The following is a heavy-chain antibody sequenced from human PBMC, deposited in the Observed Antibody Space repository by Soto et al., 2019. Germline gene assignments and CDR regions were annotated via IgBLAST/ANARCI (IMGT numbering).Heavy chain of an antibody. D-gene: IGHD6-13*01. J-gene: IGHJ4*02. CDR3: AGEGRDYSSSWYYFAY. CDR1: GYTFTSYG. Sequence: QVQLVQSGAEVKKPGASVKVSCKASGYTFTSYGISWVRPAPGQGLAWMGWISAYNGNTNYAQKLHGRVTMTTDTPTSTAYMERRSLRSDDTAMYYCAGEGRDYSSSWYYFAYWGQGTLVTVSS. CDR2: ISAYNGNT. V-gene: IGHV1-18*04.